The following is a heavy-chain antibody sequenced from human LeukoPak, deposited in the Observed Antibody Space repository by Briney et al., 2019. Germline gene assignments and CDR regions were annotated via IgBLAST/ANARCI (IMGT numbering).Heavy chain of an antibody. D-gene: IGHD2-15*01. CDR2: ISYDGSNK. V-gene: IGHV3-30*04. CDR1: GFTFSSYA. Sequence: GGSLRLSCAASGFTFSSYAMHWVRQAPGKGLEWVAVISYDGSNKYYADSVKGRFTISRDNSKNTLYLQMNSLRAEDTAVYYCASHRAFSVGHDYWGQGTLVIVSS. CDR3: ASHRAFSVGHDY. J-gene: IGHJ4*02.